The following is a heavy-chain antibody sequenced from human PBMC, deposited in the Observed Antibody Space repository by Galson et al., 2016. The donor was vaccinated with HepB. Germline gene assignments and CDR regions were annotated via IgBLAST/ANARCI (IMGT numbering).Heavy chain of an antibody. CDR3: VGDKEDSSGYFGY. D-gene: IGHD3-22*01. Sequence: SLRLSCAASGFTFSKYSMNWVRQAPGMRLEWVSSISLSSSYIYYADSVQGRFTISRDNAKNSLYLQMNSLRAEDTAVYYCVGDKEDSSGYFGYWGQGTLVTVAS. CDR1: GFTFSKYS. J-gene: IGHJ4*02. V-gene: IGHV3-21*01. CDR2: ISLSSSYI.